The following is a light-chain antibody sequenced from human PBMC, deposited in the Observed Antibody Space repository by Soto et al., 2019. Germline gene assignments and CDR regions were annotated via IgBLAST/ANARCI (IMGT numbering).Light chain of an antibody. J-gene: IGKJ5*01. Sequence: IQLTQSPSSLSASVGDRVPITCRASHGISSYLAWYQQKPGKALKLLIYAASTLQSGVPSRFSGSGSGTDFTLTISSLQPEDFATYYCQQLNTYPTTFGQGTRLEIK. CDR3: QQLNTYPTT. CDR1: HGISSY. V-gene: IGKV1-9*01. CDR2: AAS.